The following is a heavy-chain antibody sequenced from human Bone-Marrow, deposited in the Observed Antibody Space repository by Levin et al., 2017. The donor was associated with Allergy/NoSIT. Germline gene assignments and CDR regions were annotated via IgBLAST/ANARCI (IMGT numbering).Heavy chain of an antibody. J-gene: IGHJ4*02. CDR3: ARDYDSSGYYPKPDYFDY. CDR1: GFTFSSYE. CDR2: ISSSGSTI. V-gene: IGHV3-48*03. Sequence: GESLKISCAASGFTFSSYEMNWVRQAPGKGLEWVSYISSSGSTIYYADSVKGRFTISRDNAKNSLYLQMNSLRAEDTAVYYCARDYDSSGYYPKPDYFDYWGQGTLVTVSS. D-gene: IGHD3-22*01.